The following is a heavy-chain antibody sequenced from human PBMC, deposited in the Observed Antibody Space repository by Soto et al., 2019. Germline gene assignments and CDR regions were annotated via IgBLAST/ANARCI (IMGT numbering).Heavy chain of an antibody. D-gene: IGHD1-26*01. CDR1: GYTFTSYA. CDR3: ARARALVGIDAY. Sequence: ASVKVSCKASGYTFTSYAMHWVRQAPGQRLEWMGWINAGNGNTKYSQKFQGRVTITRDTSASTAYMELSSLRSEDTAVYYCARARALVGIDAYWGQGTLVTVSS. J-gene: IGHJ4*02. CDR2: INAGNGNT. V-gene: IGHV1-3*01.